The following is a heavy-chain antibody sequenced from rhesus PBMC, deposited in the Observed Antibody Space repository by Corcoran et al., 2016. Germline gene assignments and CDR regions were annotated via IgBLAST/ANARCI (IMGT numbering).Heavy chain of an antibody. V-gene: IGHV4-106*01. CDR1: GGSISDSYR. Sequence: QVQLQESGPGVVKPSETLSLTCAVSGGSISDSYRWSWIRQPPGKGLEWIGYIFGSGGGTISNPSLKNRVTMSIDTSKNQFSLKLSSVTAADTAVYYCARVYWQLVDYWGQGVLVTVSS. CDR3: ARVYWQLVDY. D-gene: IGHD6-13*01. CDR2: IFGSGGGT. J-gene: IGHJ4*01.